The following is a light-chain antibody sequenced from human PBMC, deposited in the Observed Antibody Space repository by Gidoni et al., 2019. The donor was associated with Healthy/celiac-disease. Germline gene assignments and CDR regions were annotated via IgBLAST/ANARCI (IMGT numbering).Light chain of an antibody. CDR2: EVS. CDR3: SSYTSSSTYV. V-gene: IGLV2-14*01. Sequence: QSALTQPASVSGSPGQSITISCTGTSIDVGGYNYVSWYQQHPGKAPKLMIYEVSNRPSGVSNRFSGSKSGNTASLTISVLQAEDEADYYCSSYTSSSTYVFGTGTKVTVL. J-gene: IGLJ1*01. CDR1: SIDVGGYNY.